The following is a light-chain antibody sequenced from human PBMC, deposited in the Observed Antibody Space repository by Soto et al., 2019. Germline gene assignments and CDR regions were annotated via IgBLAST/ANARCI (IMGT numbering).Light chain of an antibody. Sequence: EVVMTQSPATLSVSPGERVTLSCRARQSVGSNLAWYQQKPGQAPRLLIYGASTRATGIPARFSGSGSGTDFTLTISRLEPEDFAVYYCQKYGSSPWTFGQGTKVDIK. J-gene: IGKJ1*01. CDR3: QKYGSSPWT. V-gene: IGKV3-15*01. CDR2: GAS. CDR1: QSVGSN.